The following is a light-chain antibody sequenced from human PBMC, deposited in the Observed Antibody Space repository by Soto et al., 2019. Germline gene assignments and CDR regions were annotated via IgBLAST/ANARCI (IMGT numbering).Light chain of an antibody. CDR1: SGSVSTSYY. CDR2: NTN. J-gene: IGLJ3*02. V-gene: IGLV8-61*01. CDR3: VLYMGSGLWV. Sequence: QAVVTQEPSFSVSPGRTVTLTCGLTSGSVSTSYYPSWYQQTPGQAPRTLIYNTNTRSSGVPDRFSGSILGNKAALTITGAEAHDESDYYCVLYMGSGLWVFGGGTKLTVL.